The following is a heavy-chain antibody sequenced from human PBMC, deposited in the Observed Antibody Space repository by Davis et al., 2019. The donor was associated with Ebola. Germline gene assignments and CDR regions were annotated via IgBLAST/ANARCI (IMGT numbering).Heavy chain of an antibody. V-gene: IGHV4-59*11. CDR2: ISYSGNT. Sequence: PSETLSLTCTASGGSISSHYWSWIRQPPGKGLEWIGYISYSGNTNYNPSLKSRVTVSVDTSKNQFSLQLSSVTAADTAVYYCTRALRTYSTLTTRYYYYGVDVWGQGTTVTVSS. CDR3: TRALRTYSTLTTRYYYYGVDV. CDR1: GGSISSHY. D-gene: IGHD4/OR15-4a*01. J-gene: IGHJ6*02.